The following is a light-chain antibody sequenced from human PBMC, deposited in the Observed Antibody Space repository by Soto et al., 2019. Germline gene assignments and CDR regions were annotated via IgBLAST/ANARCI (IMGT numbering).Light chain of an antibody. CDR3: QQYLSTPPT. V-gene: IGKV4-1*01. J-gene: IGKJ2*01. CDR1: QSVLYSSNNMNY. CDR2: WAS. Sequence: DIVMTQSPDSLAVSLGERATINCKSTQSVLYSSNNMNYLAWYQQKPGQTPKLLIYWASTRGSGVPDRFSGSGSGTDFTLTISSLQAEDVAVYYCQQYLSTPPTFGQGTNLEIK.